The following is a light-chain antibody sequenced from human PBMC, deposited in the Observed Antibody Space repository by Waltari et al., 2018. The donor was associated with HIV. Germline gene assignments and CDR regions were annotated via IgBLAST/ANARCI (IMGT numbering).Light chain of an antibody. CDR1: NVGSKR. CDR3: QVWDFTTDHVV. CDR2: DDA. J-gene: IGLJ3*02. V-gene: IGLV3-21*03. Sequence: SYILTQSPSVSVAPGKTAKISCGGDNVGSKRVHWDQQKSGQAPLLVIYDDAARPSGIPARFSGSNSGNTATLTITRVEVGDEADYYCQVWDFTTDHVVFGGGTKLTVL.